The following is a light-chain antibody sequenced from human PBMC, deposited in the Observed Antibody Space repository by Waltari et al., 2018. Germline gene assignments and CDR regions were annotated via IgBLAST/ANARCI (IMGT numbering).Light chain of an antibody. CDR3: QQYNNWPLT. V-gene: IGKV3-15*01. CDR1: QRVSSN. Sequence: EIVMTQSPATLSVSPGERTTPSCRASQRVSSNLAWYQQKPGQAPRLLIYGASTRATGIPARFSGSGSGTEFTLTISSLQSEDFAVYYCQQYNNWPLTFGQGTKVEIK. CDR2: GAS. J-gene: IGKJ1*01.